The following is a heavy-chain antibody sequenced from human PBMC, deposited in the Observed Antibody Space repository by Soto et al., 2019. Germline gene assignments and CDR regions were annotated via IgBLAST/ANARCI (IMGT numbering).Heavy chain of an antibody. Sequence: QVQLVQSGAEVKKPGASVKVSCKASGYTFTSYAMHWVRQAPGQRLEWMGWINAGNGNTKYSQKIQGRVTITRDTSASTAYMELSSLRSEDTAVYYCARSSGYYDVDYWGQGTLVTVSS. CDR1: GYTFTSYA. CDR3: ARSSGYYDVDY. CDR2: INAGNGNT. J-gene: IGHJ4*02. D-gene: IGHD3-22*01. V-gene: IGHV1-3*01.